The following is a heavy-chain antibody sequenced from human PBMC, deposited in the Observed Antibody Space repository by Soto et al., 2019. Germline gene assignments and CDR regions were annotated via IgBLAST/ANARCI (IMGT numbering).Heavy chain of an antibody. D-gene: IGHD3-3*01. CDR1: GFTFSSYS. J-gene: IGHJ6*03. CDR3: ARFLGVLRFLPVAMDV. V-gene: IGHV3-48*01. Sequence: GGSLRLSCAASGFTFSSYSMNWVRQAPGKGLEWVSYISSSSSTIYYADSVKGRFTISRDNAKNSLYLQMNSLRAEDTAVYYCARFLGVLRFLPVAMDVWGKGLTVTVSS. CDR2: ISSSSSTI.